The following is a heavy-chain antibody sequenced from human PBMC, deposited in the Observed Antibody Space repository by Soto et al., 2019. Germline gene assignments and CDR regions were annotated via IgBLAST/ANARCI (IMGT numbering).Heavy chain of an antibody. CDR3: ARDGSGSPGSADY. D-gene: IGHD1-26*01. CDR2: IYHSGTS. V-gene: IGHV4-4*02. J-gene: IGHJ4*02. CDR1: GDSISNNNW. Sequence: QVQLQESGPGLVKPSGTLSLTCTVSGDSISNNNWWSSVRQPPGKGLEWIREIYHSGTSNYNPSLKSRVTMTVDTSTNQFSLQLGSVTAADTAVYYCARDGSGSPGSADYWGQGTLVTVSS.